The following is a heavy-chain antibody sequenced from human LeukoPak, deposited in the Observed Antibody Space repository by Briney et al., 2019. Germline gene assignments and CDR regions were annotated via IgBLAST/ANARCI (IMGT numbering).Heavy chain of an antibody. J-gene: IGHJ3*02. V-gene: IGHV3-33*01. D-gene: IGHD3-10*01. Sequence: GGSLRLSCAASEFTFNNFGMHWVRQAPGKGLEWVAGLWYDGTNKYYADSVKGRFNISRDSSKTTLFLQMNTLRAEDTAVYYCARGFVTGSDAFDIWGQGTMVTVSS. CDR3: ARGFVTGSDAFDI. CDR1: EFTFNNFG. CDR2: LWYDGTNK.